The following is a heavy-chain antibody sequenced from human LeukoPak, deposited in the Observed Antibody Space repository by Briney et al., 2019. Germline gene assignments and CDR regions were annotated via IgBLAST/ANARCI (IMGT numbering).Heavy chain of an antibody. J-gene: IGHJ6*02. CDR1: GFTFSSYS. V-gene: IGHV3-48*04. Sequence: GGSLRLSCAASGFTFSSYSMNWVRQAPGKGLEWVSYISSSSSTIYYADSVKGRFTISRDNAKNSLYLQMNSLRAEDTAVYYCARSYYDILTGYPYYYYGMDVWGQGTTVTVSS. D-gene: IGHD3-9*01. CDR2: ISSSSSTI. CDR3: ARSYYDILTGYPYYYYGMDV.